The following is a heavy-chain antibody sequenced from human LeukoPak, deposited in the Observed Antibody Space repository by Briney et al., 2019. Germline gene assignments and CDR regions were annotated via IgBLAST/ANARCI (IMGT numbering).Heavy chain of an antibody. Sequence: GGSLRLSCAASGFTLSSYTLNWVRQAPGKGLEWVSSMSSSSTYIYYADSLRGRFTISRDNARNSLYLQMNSLRAEDTAVYFCAKDKDTPATAQPQRGYFESWGQGTLVTVSS. D-gene: IGHD2-15*01. CDR3: AKDKDTPATAQPQRGYFES. J-gene: IGHJ4*02. V-gene: IGHV3-21*01. CDR1: GFTLSSYT. CDR2: MSSSSTYI.